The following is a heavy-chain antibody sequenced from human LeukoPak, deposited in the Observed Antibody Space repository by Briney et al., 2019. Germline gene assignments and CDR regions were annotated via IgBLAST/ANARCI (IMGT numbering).Heavy chain of an antibody. Sequence: ASIKVSYKDSVGTFSNYAISWVRQAPGQGLEGMGRIIPILGIANYAQKFQGRVTITADKSTSTAYMELSSLRSEDTAVYYCASDPVEMATIIFDYWGQGTLVTVSS. CDR1: VGTFSNYA. CDR3: ASDPVEMATIIFDY. CDR2: IIPILGIA. D-gene: IGHD5-24*01. J-gene: IGHJ4*02. V-gene: IGHV1-69*04.